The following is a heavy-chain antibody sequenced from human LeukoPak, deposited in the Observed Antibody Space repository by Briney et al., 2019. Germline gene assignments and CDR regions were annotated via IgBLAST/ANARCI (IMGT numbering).Heavy chain of an antibody. V-gene: IGHV3-74*01. CDR2: IISDARRP. Sequence: GGSLRLSCAASRFTFSDYWMRWVRDAPGEGLLWGSRIISDARRPSYADSVKGRFTIARDTAKNILYLQMNTLRVEDTALYYCARETREAGSGDHQTDSFDVWGQGTMVSVSS. D-gene: IGHD2-15*01. J-gene: IGHJ3*01. CDR3: ARETREAGSGDHQTDSFDV. CDR1: RFTFSDYW.